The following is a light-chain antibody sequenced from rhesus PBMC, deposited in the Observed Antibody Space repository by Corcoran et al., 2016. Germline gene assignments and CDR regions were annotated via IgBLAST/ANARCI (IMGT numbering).Light chain of an antibody. CDR2: KAS. CDR3: LQYSSSPYS. CDR1: QSFSSW. J-gene: IGKJ2*01. V-gene: IGKV1-22*01. Sequence: DIQMTQSPSSLSASVGDTVTITCRASQSFSSWLDWYQQKPGKAPKLLIYKASSLQSGVPSRFSGSGSGTDFTLTISSLKPEDFATYYCLQYSSSPYSFGQGTKVEIK.